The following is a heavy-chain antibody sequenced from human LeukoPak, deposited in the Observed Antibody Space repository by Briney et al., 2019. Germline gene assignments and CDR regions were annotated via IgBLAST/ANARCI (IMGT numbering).Heavy chain of an antibody. J-gene: IGHJ6*03. Sequence: PSETLSLTCTVSGGSISSGGYYWSWIRQHPGKGLEWIGYIYYSGSTYYNPSLKSRVTISVDTSKNQFSLKLSSVTAADTAVYYCARASGYSSSRDYYYMDVWGKGTTVTVSS. CDR2: IYYSGST. CDR3: ARASGYSSSRDYYYMDV. D-gene: IGHD5-18*01. CDR1: GGSISSGGYY. V-gene: IGHV4-31*03.